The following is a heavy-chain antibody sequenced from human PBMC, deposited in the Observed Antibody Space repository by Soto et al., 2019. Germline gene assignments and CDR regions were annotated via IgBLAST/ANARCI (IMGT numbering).Heavy chain of an antibody. Sequence: PGGSLRLSCVASGFIFSSYAMSWVRQTPGKGLEWVSAIRGSGGTIYYADTVKGRFTISRENSKNTLFLQMNSLRAEDTAVYYCAKDEYYDFWSGYSYYYMDVWGKGTTVTVSS. CDR2: IRGSGGTI. CDR3: AKDEYYDFWSGYSYYYMDV. V-gene: IGHV3-23*01. CDR1: GFIFSSYA. D-gene: IGHD3-3*01. J-gene: IGHJ6*03.